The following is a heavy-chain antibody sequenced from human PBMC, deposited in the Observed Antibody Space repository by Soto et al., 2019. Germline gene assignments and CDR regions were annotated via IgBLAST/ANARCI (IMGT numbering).Heavy chain of an antibody. CDR3: ARDLAWKRGKVGRYYYGMDV. CDR1: GFIFSDYY. CDR2: ISTRSTYT. J-gene: IGHJ6*02. D-gene: IGHD1-1*01. V-gene: IGHV3-11*06. Sequence: QVLLVESGGGLVKAGGSLRLSCAASGFIFSDYYMSWVRQTPGKGLEWVSYISTRSTYTNYADSVKGRFTISRDNXXXXXXXXXXSLRVEDTAVYYCARDLAWKRGKVGRYYYGMDVWGQGTTVTVSS.